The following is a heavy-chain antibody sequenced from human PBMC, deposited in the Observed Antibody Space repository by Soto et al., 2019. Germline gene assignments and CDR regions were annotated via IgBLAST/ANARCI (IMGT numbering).Heavy chain of an antibody. CDR2: IDNSGRT. D-gene: IGHD2-8*01. CDR3: ARSPGYFTISSLDP. V-gene: IGHV4-61*01. CDR1: GASVSSGSYY. Sequence: SETLSLTCAVSGASVSSGSYYWTWIRQPPGKGLEWIGHIDNSGRTDHNPSLKSPVTISIDTSENEFSLTLSSVTAADTAVYYCARSPGYFTISSLDPWGQGTLVTVSS. J-gene: IGHJ5*02.